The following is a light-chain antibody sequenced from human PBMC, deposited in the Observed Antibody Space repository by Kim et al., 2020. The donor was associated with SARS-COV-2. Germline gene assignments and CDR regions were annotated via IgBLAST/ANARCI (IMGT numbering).Light chain of an antibody. CDR3: QQYGSAPPT. J-gene: IGKJ5*01. CDR2: DAF. CDR1: QSISSNY. Sequence: SPGDRATLSCRASQSISSNYIACYQKKPGQAPRLVIYDAFSRATGIPDRFSGSGSGTDFTLTISRLEPEDFAVYHCQQYGSAPPTFGQGTRLEIK. V-gene: IGKV3-20*01.